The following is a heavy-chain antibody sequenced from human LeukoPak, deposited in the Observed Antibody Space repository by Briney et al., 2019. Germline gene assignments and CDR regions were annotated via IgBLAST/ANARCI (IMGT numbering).Heavy chain of an antibody. J-gene: IGHJ5*02. D-gene: IGHD6-13*01. CDR2: IYYSGST. Sequence: SETLSLTCTVSGGSISSSSYYWGWIRQPPGKGLEWIGSIYYSGSTYYNPSLKSRVTISVDTSKNQFSLKLSSVTAADTAVYYCARDIGSGWYAVWYDPWGQGTLVTVSS. V-gene: IGHV4-39*07. CDR3: ARDIGSGWYAVWYDP. CDR1: GGSISSSSYY.